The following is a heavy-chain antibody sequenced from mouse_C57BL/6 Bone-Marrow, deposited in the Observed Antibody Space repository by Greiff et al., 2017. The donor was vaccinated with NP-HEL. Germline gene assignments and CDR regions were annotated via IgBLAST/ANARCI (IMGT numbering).Heavy chain of an antibody. V-gene: IGHV5-6*01. J-gene: IGHJ4*01. CDR1: GFTFSSYG. CDR3: ASDYSNYDAMDY. CDR2: ISSGGIYT. Sequence: EVQGVESGGDLVKPGGSLKLSCAASGFTFSSYGMSWVRQTPDKRLEWVATISSGGIYTYYPDSVKGRFTISRDNAKNTLYLQMSSLKSEDTAMYYCASDYSNYDAMDYWGQGTSVTVSS. D-gene: IGHD2-5*01.